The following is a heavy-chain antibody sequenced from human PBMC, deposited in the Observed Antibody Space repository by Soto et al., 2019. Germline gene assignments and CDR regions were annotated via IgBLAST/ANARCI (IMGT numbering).Heavy chain of an antibody. CDR2: FSARRRSA. CDR3: AKSGAPGVMSAFDM. J-gene: IGHJ3*02. Sequence: EVQLLESGGGLVQPGGSLRLSCVGSGFIFSSYAMSWVRQAPGRGLEWVSEFSARRRSAYYADSVRGRFTISRDDSKNTLYLQMPHVRDEDTAVYYCAKSGAPGVMSAFDMWGRGTMVTVSS. CDR1: GFIFSSYA. D-gene: IGHD3-16*01. V-gene: IGHV3-23*01.